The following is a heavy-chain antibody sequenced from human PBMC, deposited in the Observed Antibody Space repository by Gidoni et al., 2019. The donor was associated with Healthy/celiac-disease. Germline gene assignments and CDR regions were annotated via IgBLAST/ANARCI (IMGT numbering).Heavy chain of an antibody. Sequence: EVQLLESGGGWVQPGGSLRLSCAASGFTFSSYAISCVRKAPGKGLEWVSAIRGSGGSTYYADSVKGRFTISRDNSKNTLYLQMNSLRAEDTAVYYCAKDPLLRYYHMDVWGQGTTVTVSS. V-gene: IGHV3-23*01. CDR1: GFTFSSYA. J-gene: IGHJ6*02. CDR3: AKDPLLRYYHMDV. D-gene: IGHD3-9*01. CDR2: IRGSGGST.